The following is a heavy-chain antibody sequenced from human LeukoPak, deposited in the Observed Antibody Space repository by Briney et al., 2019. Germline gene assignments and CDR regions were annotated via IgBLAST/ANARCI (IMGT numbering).Heavy chain of an antibody. J-gene: IGHJ4*02. CDR2: ISSSSSTI. CDR3: ARSPYGSGSYFDY. V-gene: IGHV3-48*01. CDR1: GFTFSSYS. D-gene: IGHD3-10*01. Sequence: SGGSLRLSCAASGFTFSSYSMNWVRQAPGKGLEWVSYISSSSSTIYYADSVKGRFTISRDNAKNSLYLQMNSLRAEDTAVYYCARSPYGSGSYFDYWGQGTLVTVSS.